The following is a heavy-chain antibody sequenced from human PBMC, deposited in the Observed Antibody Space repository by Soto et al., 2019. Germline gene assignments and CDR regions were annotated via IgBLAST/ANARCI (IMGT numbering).Heavy chain of an antibody. CDR1: GFTFSSYG. D-gene: IGHD1-26*01. J-gene: IGHJ6*02. Sequence: QVQLVESGGGVVQPGRSLRLSCAASGFTFSSYGMHWVRQAPGKGLEWVAVISHDGSNKYYADSVKGRFTISRDNSKNTLYLQMNSLRAEDTAVYYCAKDRARDYYYYGMDVWGQGTTVTVSS. CDR2: ISHDGSNK. V-gene: IGHV3-30*18. CDR3: AKDRARDYYYYGMDV.